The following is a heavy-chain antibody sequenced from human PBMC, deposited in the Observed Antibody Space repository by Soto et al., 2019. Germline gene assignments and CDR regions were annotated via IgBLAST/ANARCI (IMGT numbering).Heavy chain of an antibody. CDR3: TRSVWRWFDP. J-gene: IGHJ5*02. CDR2: IRSKANSYAT. V-gene: IGHV3-73*01. Sequence: PGGSLRLSCAASGFTFSGSAMHWVRQASGKGLEWVGRIRSKANSYATAYAALVKGRFTISRDDSKNTAYLQMNSLKTEDTAVYYCTRSVWRWFDPWGQGTLVTVSS. CDR1: GFTFSGSA.